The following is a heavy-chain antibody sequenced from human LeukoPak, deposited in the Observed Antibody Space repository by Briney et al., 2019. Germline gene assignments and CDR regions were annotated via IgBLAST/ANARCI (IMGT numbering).Heavy chain of an antibody. CDR2: IYPGDSDT. V-gene: IGHV5-51*01. D-gene: IGHD3-9*01. J-gene: IGHJ3*02. CDR1: GYRFTSYW. CDR3: ARRPSFDWFYAFDI. Sequence: GESLKISCKGSGYRFTSYWIGWVRQMPGKGLEWMGIIYPGDSDTRYSPSFQGQVTISADKSISTAYLQWSSPKASDTAMYYCARRPSFDWFYAFDIWGQGTMVTVSS.